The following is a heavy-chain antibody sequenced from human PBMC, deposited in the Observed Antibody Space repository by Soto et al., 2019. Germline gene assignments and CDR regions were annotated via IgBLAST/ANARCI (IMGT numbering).Heavy chain of an antibody. CDR2: ISGNGAYI. D-gene: IGHD3-3*01. Sequence: LRLSCTASGFTFNTYTMNWVRQAPGKGLEWVSAISGNGAYIYYADSLKGRFTISRDNAKNSLSLQMKSLRPEDTAIYYCARDPSGALPGFDYWGQGTVVTVSS. J-gene: IGHJ4*02. CDR1: GFTFNTYT. V-gene: IGHV3-21*01. CDR3: ARDPSGALPGFDY.